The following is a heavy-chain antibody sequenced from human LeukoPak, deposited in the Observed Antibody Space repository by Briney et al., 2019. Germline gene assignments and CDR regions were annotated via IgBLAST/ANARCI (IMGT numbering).Heavy chain of an antibody. CDR3: ARAKAGLRYFDWLSPPDY. J-gene: IGHJ4*02. CDR1: GGSISSNSYY. CDR2: IYYSGST. V-gene: IGHV4-39*01. D-gene: IGHD3-9*01. Sequence: PSETLSLTCAVSGGSISSNSYYWGWIRQPPGKGLEWIGSIYYSGSTYYNPSLKSRVTISVDTSKNQFSLKLSSVTAADTAVYYCARAKAGLRYFDWLSPPDYWGQGTLVTVSS.